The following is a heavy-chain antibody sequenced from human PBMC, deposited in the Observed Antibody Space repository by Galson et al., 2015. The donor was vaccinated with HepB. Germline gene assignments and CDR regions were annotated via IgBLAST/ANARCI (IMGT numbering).Heavy chain of an antibody. J-gene: IGHJ6*03. CDR2: LSGSGSIT. CDR1: GFTFSYHA. D-gene: IGHD3-10*01. CDR3: AKVPPNFYYYYMDV. V-gene: IGHV3-23*01. Sequence: SLRLSCAASGFTFSYHAMSWVRQTPGKGLEWVSALSGSGSITYYADSVKGRFTISRDNSKNTLYLQLNSLRAEDTAVYFCAKVPPNFYYYYMDVWGKGTTVTVSS.